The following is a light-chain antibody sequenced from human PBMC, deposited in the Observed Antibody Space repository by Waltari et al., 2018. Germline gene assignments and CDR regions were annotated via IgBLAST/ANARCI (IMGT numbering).Light chain of an antibody. CDR2: NDY. CDR1: TSNIGTNT. Sequence: QSVLTQPPSASGTPGQRVTISCSGDTSNIGTNTVHWYQQLPGAAPKLLIYNDYQRPSGVPDRFSGSKSGASASLAISGLQSEDEAEYYCAVWDDSLNGWVFGGGTKLTVL. V-gene: IGLV1-44*01. J-gene: IGLJ3*02. CDR3: AVWDDSLNGWV.